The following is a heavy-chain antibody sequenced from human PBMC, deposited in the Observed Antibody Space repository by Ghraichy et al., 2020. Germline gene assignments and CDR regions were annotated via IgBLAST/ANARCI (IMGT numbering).Heavy chain of an antibody. CDR2: IYYSGST. J-gene: IGHJ5*02. CDR1: GGSISSSSYY. CDR3: ARPKGATTLLLNWFDP. D-gene: IGHD1-26*01. V-gene: IGHV4-39*01. Sequence: SETLSLTCTVSGGSISSSSYYWGWIRQPPGKGLEWIGSIYYSGSTYYNPSLKSRVTISVDTSKNQFSLKLSSVNAADTAVYYCARPKGATTLLLNWFDPWGQGTLVTVSS.